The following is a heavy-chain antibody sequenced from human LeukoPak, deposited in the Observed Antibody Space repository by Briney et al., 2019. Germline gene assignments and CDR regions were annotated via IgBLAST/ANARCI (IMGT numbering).Heavy chain of an antibody. V-gene: IGHV1-2*02. D-gene: IGHD2-15*01. CDR2: IKPNSGGT. J-gene: IGHJ4*02. CDR3: ARADIIVVAGATPVGSAFEY. Sequence: ASVKVSCKAFGYTFTGYYMHWVRQAPGQGLEWMGWIKPNSGGTNYAQKFQGRVTMTRDTSISTAYMELSRLRSDDTAVYYCARADIIVVAGATPVGSAFEYWGQGTLITVS. CDR1: GYTFTGYY.